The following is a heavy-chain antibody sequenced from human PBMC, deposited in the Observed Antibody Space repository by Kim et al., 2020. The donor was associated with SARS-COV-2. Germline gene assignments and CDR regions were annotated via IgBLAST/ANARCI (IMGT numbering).Heavy chain of an antibody. CDR2: IGGSGGRT. Sequence: GGSLRLSCVASGFTFSNYAMTWVRQAPGKGLEWVSGIGGSGGRTYYAASVKGRFTISRDNSKNTLYLQMNSLRADDTALYYCAKAIVVVAATGAFDIWGQETIVTVSS. V-gene: IGHV3-23*01. J-gene: IGHJ3*02. CDR1: GFTFSNYA. D-gene: IGHD2-15*01. CDR3: AKAIVVVAATGAFDI.